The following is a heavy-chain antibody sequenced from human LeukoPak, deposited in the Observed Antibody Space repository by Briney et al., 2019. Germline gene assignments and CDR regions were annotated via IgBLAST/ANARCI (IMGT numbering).Heavy chain of an antibody. Sequence: GGPLRLSCAASGFTFSHYAVMWVRQAPGQGLEWVSAITSGGAPRYADSVKGRFTISRHNSKNTLYLQMNSLRAEDTAVYYCAGGPRGMATILDYWGQGTLVTVSS. CDR2: ITSGGAP. V-gene: IGHV3-23*01. D-gene: IGHD5-24*01. CDR3: AGGPRGMATILDY. CDR1: GFTFSHYA. J-gene: IGHJ4*02.